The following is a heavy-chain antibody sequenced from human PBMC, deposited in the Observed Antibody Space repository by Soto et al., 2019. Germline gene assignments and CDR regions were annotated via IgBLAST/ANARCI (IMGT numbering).Heavy chain of an antibody. CDR3: ARAGSGSDEIVWFDP. J-gene: IGHJ5*02. CDR1: GGSISSGDYY. Sequence: PSETLSLTCTVSGGSISSGDYYWSWIRQPPGKGLEWIGYIYYSGSTYYNPSLKSRVTISVDTSKNQFSLKLSSVTAADTAVYYCARAGSGSDEIVWFDPWGQGTLVTVSS. CDR2: IYYSGST. V-gene: IGHV4-30-4*01. D-gene: IGHD3-10*01.